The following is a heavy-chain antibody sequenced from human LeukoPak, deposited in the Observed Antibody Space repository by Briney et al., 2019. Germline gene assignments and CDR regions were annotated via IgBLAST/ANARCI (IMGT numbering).Heavy chain of an antibody. J-gene: IGHJ4*02. CDR3: AKGSYYDSSGSFYFDY. V-gene: IGHV3-23*01. Sequence: GGSLRLSCVVSGFTFSSYAMSWVRQAPGRGLEWVSGISGSGDNTYYADSVKGRFTISRDNSKNTLYVQMNSLGTEDTAAYYCAKGSYYDSSGSFYFDYWGQGTLVTVSS. CDR2: ISGSGDNT. D-gene: IGHD3-22*01. CDR1: GFTFSSYA.